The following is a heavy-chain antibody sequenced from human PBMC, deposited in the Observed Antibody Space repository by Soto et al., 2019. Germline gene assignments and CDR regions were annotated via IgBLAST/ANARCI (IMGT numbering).Heavy chain of an antibody. V-gene: IGHV3-23*01. CDR2: ISGSGGST. J-gene: IGHJ6*02. Sequence: PGGSLRLSCAASGFTFSSYAMSCVRQAPGKGLEWFSAISGSGGSTYYADSVKGRFTISIDNSKNTLYLQMNSLRAEDTAVYYCENVVEDDFWSCYYTVSYYYYGMDFWGQGTTVTVSS. CDR1: GFTFSSYA. CDR3: ENVVEDDFWSCYYTVSYYYYGMDF. D-gene: IGHD3-3*01.